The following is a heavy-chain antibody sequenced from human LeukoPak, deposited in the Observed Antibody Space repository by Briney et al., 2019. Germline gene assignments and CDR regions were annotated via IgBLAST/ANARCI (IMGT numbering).Heavy chain of an antibody. CDR1: GGSISSYY. CDR2: IYYSGST. J-gene: IGHJ4*02. V-gene: IGHV4-59*08. D-gene: IGHD6-19*01. Sequence: SETLSLTCTVSGGSISSYYWSWIRQPPGKGLEWSGYIYYSGSTNYNPSLKSRVTISVDTSKNQFSLKLSSVTAADTAVYYCARGGEVQQSLGYYFDYWGQGTLVTVSS. CDR3: ARGGEVQQSLGYYFDY.